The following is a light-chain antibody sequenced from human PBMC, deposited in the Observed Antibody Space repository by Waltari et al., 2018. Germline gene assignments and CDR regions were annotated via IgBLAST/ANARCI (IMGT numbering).Light chain of an antibody. V-gene: IGLV2-14*03. CDR1: SSAVGGYNY. CDR3: SSYTSSSTSYV. Sequence: QSALTQPASVSGSPGQSITISCTGTSSAVGGYNYVPWYQQHPGMAPKLMIFDVSNRPSGVSTRFSGSKSGNTASLTISGLQAEDEADYYCSSYTSSSTSYVFGTGTKVTVL. J-gene: IGLJ1*01. CDR2: DVS.